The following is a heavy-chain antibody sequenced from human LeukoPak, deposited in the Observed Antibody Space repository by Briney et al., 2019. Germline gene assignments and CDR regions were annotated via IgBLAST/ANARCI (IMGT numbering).Heavy chain of an antibody. Sequence: SGTLSLTCAVSGGSFSGYYWSWIRQPPGKGLEWIGEINHSGSTNYNPSLKSRVTISVDTSKNQFSLKLSSVTAADTAVYYCARGGYYDSSGYYQWNWFDPWGQGTLVTVSS. D-gene: IGHD3-22*01. CDR3: ARGGYYDSSGYYQWNWFDP. CDR1: GGSFSGYY. CDR2: INHSGST. V-gene: IGHV4-34*01. J-gene: IGHJ5*02.